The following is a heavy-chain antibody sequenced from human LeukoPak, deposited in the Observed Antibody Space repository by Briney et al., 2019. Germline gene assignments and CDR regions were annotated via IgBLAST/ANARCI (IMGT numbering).Heavy chain of an antibody. CDR1: GFSFSTSG. CDR3: ARVLPGSGSYDY. V-gene: IGHV3-13*04. D-gene: IGHD3-10*01. Sequence: GGSLRLSCAASGFSFSTSGMHWVRQSTGKGLEWVSAIGTVGDTYYAASVRGRFTISREDDKSSLYLQMNNLRVGDTAVYYCARVLPGSGSYDYWGQGTLVSVSS. CDR2: IGTVGDT. J-gene: IGHJ4*02.